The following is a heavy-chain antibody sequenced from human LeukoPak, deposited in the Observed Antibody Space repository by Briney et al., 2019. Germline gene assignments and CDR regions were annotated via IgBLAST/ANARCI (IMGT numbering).Heavy chain of an antibody. D-gene: IGHD5/OR15-5a*01. V-gene: IGHV4-4*07. CDR3: ARDARLHYYFDC. J-gene: IGHJ4*02. CDR2: FYISGST. CDR1: GGSISSNY. Sequence: AETLALTCAVSGGSISSNYWGWVRQPAGGGLEGLQRFYISGSTKYNPSLRRRGPMLFDTSKNQFSLELTSVTAADTAVYYCARDARLHYYFDCWGQGALVTVSS.